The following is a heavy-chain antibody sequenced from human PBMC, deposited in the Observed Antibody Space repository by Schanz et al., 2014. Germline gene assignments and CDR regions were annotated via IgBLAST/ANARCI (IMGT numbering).Heavy chain of an antibody. V-gene: IGHV4-4*02. Sequence: QVQLQESGPGLVKPSGTLSLTCAVSGASISSSNWWSWVRQPPGKGLEWIGEIYHSGTANYNPSLTSRITISVDKPTKQFPLKVTSVSAADTAVYYCARGQHPHGIAVAARGFHPWGQGTLVTVSS. CDR3: ARGQHPHGIAVAARGFHP. D-gene: IGHD6-19*01. CDR1: GASISSSNW. CDR2: IYHSGTA. J-gene: IGHJ5*02.